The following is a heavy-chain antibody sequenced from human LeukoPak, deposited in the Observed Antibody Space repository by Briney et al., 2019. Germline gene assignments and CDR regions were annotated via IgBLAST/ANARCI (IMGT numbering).Heavy chain of an antibody. Sequence: SETLSLTCTVSGGSINTYYWSWVRQPPGKGLEWIGYIYYSGSTNYNPSLKSRVTISVDTSKNRFSLKLSSVTAADTAVYYCASGVAAAGVGFDYWGQGTLVTVSS. J-gene: IGHJ4*02. CDR3: ASGVAAAGVGFDY. CDR2: IYYSGST. D-gene: IGHD6-25*01. CDR1: GGSINTYY. V-gene: IGHV4-59*01.